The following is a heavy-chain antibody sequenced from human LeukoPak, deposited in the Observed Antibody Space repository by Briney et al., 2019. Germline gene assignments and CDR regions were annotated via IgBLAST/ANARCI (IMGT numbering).Heavy chain of an antibody. Sequence: SVKVSCKASGGTFSSYAISWVRQAPGQGLEWVGGIIPIFGTANYAQKFQGRVTITADESTSTAYMELSSLRSEDTAVYYCARSLTTGYYYYYGMDVWGQGTTVTVSS. CDR1: GGTFSSYA. CDR2: IIPIFGTA. CDR3: ARSLTTGYYYYYGMDV. J-gene: IGHJ6*02. V-gene: IGHV1-69*13. D-gene: IGHD4-17*01.